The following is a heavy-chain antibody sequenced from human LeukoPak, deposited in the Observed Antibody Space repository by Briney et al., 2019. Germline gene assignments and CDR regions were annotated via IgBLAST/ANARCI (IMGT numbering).Heavy chain of an antibody. CDR1: GGSISSYY. CDR3: ARLLVVVTARDRYSYYGMDV. D-gene: IGHD2-21*02. CDR2: IYTSGST. V-gene: IGHV4-4*07. Sequence: SETLSLTCTVSGGSISSYYWSWIRQPAGKGLEWIGRIYTSGSTNYNPSLKSRVTMSVDTSKNQFSLKLSSVTAADTAVYYCARLLVVVTARDRYSYYGMDVWGQGTTVTVSS. J-gene: IGHJ6*02.